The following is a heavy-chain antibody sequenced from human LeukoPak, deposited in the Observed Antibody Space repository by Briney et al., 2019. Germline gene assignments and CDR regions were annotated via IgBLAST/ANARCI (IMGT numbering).Heavy chain of an antibody. CDR3: ARGVSAVANSREGASYNWFDP. Sequence: SETLSLTCTVSGGSISSYYWSWIRQPAGKGLEWIGEIDHSGSTNYNPSLKSRVTISVDTSKNQFSLRLSSVTAADTAVYYCARGVSAVANSREGASYNWFDPWGQGTLVTVSS. CDR2: IDHSGST. D-gene: IGHD6-19*01. CDR1: GGSISSYY. V-gene: IGHV4-59*12. J-gene: IGHJ5*02.